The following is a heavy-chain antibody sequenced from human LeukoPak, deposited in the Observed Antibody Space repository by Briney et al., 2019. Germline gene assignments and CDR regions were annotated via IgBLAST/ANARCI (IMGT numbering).Heavy chain of an antibody. D-gene: IGHD3-10*01. J-gene: IGHJ6*02. CDR1: GFTFSSYG. V-gene: IGHV3-30*18. Sequence: GGSLRLSCAASGFTFSSYGMHWVRQAPGKGLEWVAVISYDGSNKYYADSVKGRFTISRDNSKNTLYLQMNSRRAEDTAVYYCAKTLPRTMVRGESSYYYYYGMDVWGQGTTVTVSS. CDR3: AKTLPRTMVRGESSYYYYYGMDV. CDR2: ISYDGSNK.